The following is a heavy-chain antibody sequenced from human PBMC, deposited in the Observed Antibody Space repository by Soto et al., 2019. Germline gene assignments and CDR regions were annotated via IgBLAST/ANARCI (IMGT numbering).Heavy chain of an antibody. V-gene: IGHV3-30-3*01. Sequence: GGSLRLSCTASGFVFLNYAFHWVRQAPGKGLEWVAVISFDGSDLFHADSVKGRFTISRDNSRDTLYLQMSSLRADDTAVYYCARVGNYGDSPYYNYGSDVWGQGTTVTSP. CDR2: ISFDGSDL. J-gene: IGHJ6*02. CDR3: ARVGNYGDSPYYNYGSDV. CDR1: GFVFLNYA. D-gene: IGHD4-17*01.